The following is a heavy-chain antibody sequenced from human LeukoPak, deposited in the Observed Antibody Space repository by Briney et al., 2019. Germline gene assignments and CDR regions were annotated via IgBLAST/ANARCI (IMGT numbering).Heavy chain of an antibody. CDR2: INTNTGNR. J-gene: IGHJ4*02. V-gene: IGHV7-4-1*02. CDR3: AREDDSCGLFDY. D-gene: IGHD6-19*01. CDR1: GYTFTIYA. Sequence: ASVKVSFKASGYTFTIYAISLERHSPGQGLGLGGEINTNTGNRTYAQGFTGRIGFSLNTPVSTEYLQISSLKAADTAVYCCAREDDSCGLFDYWGQGTLVTVSS.